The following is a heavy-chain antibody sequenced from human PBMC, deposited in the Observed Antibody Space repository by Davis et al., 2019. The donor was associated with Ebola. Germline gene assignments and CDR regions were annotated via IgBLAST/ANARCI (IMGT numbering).Heavy chain of an antibody. V-gene: IGHV1-18*04. CDR1: GYTFTNYG. J-gene: IGHJ4*02. CDR2: INPHNGNT. Sequence: AASVKVSCKASGYTFTNYGITWVRQAPGQGLEWMGWINPHNGNTNYAQNVQGRVIMTSDTATTTAYMEVGSLRSDDTAVYYCARDPLRYFDFLPDFWGQGTLVTVSS. CDR3: ARDPLRYFDFLPDF. D-gene: IGHD3-9*01.